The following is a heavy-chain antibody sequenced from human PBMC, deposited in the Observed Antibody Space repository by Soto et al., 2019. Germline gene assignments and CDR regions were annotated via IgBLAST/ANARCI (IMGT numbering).Heavy chain of an antibody. D-gene: IGHD2-2*01. CDR2: IYYSGST. J-gene: IGHJ6*02. V-gene: IGHV4-39*01. Sequence: SETLSLTCTVSGGSISSSSYYWGWIRQPPGKGLEWIGSIYYSGSTYYNPSLKSRVTISVDTSKNQFSLKLSSVTAADTAVYYCARHARAMHYYGMDVWGQGTTVTVSS. CDR1: GGSISSSSYY. CDR3: ARHARAMHYYGMDV.